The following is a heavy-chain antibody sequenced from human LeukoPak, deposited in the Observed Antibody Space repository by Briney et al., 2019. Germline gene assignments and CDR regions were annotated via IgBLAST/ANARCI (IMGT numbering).Heavy chain of an antibody. D-gene: IGHD3-3*01. CDR3: ARGGGGRFLEWLQPFDY. Sequence: GEIXHSGSTNYNPSLKSRVTISVDTSKNQFSLKLSSVTAADTAVYYCARGGGGRFLEWLQPFDYWGQGTLVTVSS. CDR2: IXHSGST. J-gene: IGHJ4*02. V-gene: IGHV4-34*01.